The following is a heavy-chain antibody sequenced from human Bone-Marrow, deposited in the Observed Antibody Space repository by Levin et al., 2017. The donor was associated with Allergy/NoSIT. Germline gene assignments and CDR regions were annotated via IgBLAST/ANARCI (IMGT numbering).Heavy chain of an antibody. Sequence: LSLTCAASGLTFKNAKMNWVRRAPGKGLEWVGRIKANADGGTADYATPVKGRFVISRDDSKNTVYLQMHGLQPEDSAVYYCSTDRDWGQGTRVWVSS. CDR2: IKANADGGTA. CDR1: GLTFKNAK. V-gene: IGHV3-15*01. CDR3: STDRD. J-gene: IGHJ4*02.